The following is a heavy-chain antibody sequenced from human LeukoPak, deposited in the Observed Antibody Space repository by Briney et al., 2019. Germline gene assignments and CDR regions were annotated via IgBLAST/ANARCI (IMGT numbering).Heavy chain of an antibody. CDR3: ARDWIDRSLDY. CDR1: GFIFSDYG. Sequence: LGGSLRLSCAASGFIFSDYGIHWVRQAPGKGLEWVAVLSPHGNYEYYADSVQGRFTLSRDDSKNTVYLQMNTLRDEDTAVYYCARDWIDRSLDYWGLGTLVTVSS. J-gene: IGHJ4*02. D-gene: IGHD2-2*03. CDR2: LSPHGNYE. V-gene: IGHV3-33*01.